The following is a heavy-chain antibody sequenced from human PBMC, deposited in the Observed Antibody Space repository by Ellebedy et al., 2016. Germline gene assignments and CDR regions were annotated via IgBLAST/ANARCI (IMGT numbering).Heavy chain of an antibody. J-gene: IGHJ6*02. V-gene: IGHV3-23*01. D-gene: IGHD6-13*01. CDR1: GFTFSSYA. Sequence: GESLKISXAASGFTFSSYAMTWVRQAPGKGLEWVSGINDSGDDTYYADSVKGRFTISRDNSKNTLYLRINSLRPEDTAVYYCAKCPSSAGVTGVLYGMDVWGQGTTVTVSS. CDR2: INDSGDDT. CDR3: AKCPSSAGVTGVLYGMDV.